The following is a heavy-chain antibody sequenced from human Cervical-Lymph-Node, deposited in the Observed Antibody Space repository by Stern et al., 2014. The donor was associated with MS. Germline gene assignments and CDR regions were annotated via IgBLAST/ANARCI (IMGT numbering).Heavy chain of an antibody. J-gene: IGHJ4*02. CDR3: ARGYRFFDD. CDR2: MFSRGNT. CDR1: GGSISSGSYY. D-gene: IGHD3-16*02. Sequence: QVQLVESGPGLVKPSQTLSLTCTVSGGSISSGSYYWSWIRQPAGKRLEWLGRMFSRGNTFYNPSLKSRVNISLDTSKNPFSLQLGSVAAADTAVYYCARGYRFFDDWGQGTLVTVSS. V-gene: IGHV4-61*02.